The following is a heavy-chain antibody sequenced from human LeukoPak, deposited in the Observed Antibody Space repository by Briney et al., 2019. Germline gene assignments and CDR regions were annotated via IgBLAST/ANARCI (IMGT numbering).Heavy chain of an antibody. J-gene: IGHJ4*02. V-gene: IGHV3-23*01. CDR1: GFTFSSYA. CDR3: AKNPNYYDSSGYD. D-gene: IGHD3-22*01. CDR2: ISSSGGST. Sequence: GGSLRLSGAASGFTFSSYAMSGFGQPPGKGREGVSAISSSGGSTYYADSVKGRFTISRDNSKNTLYLQMNSLRAEDTAVYYCAKNPNYYDSSGYDWGQGTLVTVSS.